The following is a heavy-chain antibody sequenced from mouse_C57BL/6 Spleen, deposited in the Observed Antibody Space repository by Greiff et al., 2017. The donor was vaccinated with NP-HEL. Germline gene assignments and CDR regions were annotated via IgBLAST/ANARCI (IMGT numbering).Heavy chain of an antibody. V-gene: IGHV1-52*01. D-gene: IGHD2-3*01. CDR2: IDPSDSET. J-gene: IGHJ3*01. CDR3: ARVDGYHTPFAY. CDR1: GYTFTSYW. Sequence: QVQLQQPGAELVRPGSSVKLSCKASGYTFTSYWMHWVKQRPIQGLEWIGNIDPSDSETHYNQKFKDKATLTVDKSSSTAYMQLSSLTSEDSAVYYCARVDGYHTPFAYWGQGTLVTVSA.